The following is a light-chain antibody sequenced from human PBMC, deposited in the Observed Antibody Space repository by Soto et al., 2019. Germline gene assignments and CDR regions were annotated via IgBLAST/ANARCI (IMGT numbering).Light chain of an antibody. Sequence: QSVLTQPASVSGFPGQSITISCTGTSSDVGNYNSVSWYQQRPGKAPKFMISDVSDRPAGVSNRFSGSKSGSTATLTISSLQAGDEADNYCGSYTSSRIYVFGTGTKPTVL. J-gene: IGLJ1*01. CDR3: GSYTSSRIYV. V-gene: IGLV2-14*01. CDR1: SSDVGNYNS. CDR2: DVS.